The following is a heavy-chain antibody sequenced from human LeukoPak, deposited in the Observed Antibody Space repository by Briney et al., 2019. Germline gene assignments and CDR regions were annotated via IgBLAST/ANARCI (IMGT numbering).Heavy chain of an antibody. J-gene: IGHJ6*02. Sequence: SETLSLTCTVSGGSMSSSRNYWGWIRQPPGKGLEWIGNIYYSRSTYYNPSLKSRVTISVDTSKNQFSLKLSSVTAADTAMYFCARSHPSNYYYGMDVWGQGTTVTVSS. D-gene: IGHD2-2*01. CDR3: ARSHPSNYYYGMDV. CDR1: GGSMSSSRNY. V-gene: IGHV4-39*01. CDR2: IYYSRST.